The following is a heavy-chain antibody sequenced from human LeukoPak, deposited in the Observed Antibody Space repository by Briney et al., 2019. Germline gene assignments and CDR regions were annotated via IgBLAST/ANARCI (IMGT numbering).Heavy chain of an antibody. CDR2: FSGSGGST. D-gene: IGHD2-15*01. CDR3: ALPTLLTVMPIYCMDV. Sequence: GGSLRLSCAASGFLFSAYAMNWIRQTPGKGLEWVAGFSGSGGSTYYADSVKGRFTISRDNSKSMLYLQMNSLRAADTARDYCALPTLLTVMPIYCMDVWGKGTTVIVSS. J-gene: IGHJ6*03. CDR1: GFLFSAYA. V-gene: IGHV3-23*01.